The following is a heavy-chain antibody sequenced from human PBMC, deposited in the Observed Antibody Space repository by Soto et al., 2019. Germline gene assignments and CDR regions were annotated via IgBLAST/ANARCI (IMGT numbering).Heavy chain of an antibody. D-gene: IGHD4-17*01. CDR1: GFTFSSYA. J-gene: IGHJ5*02. CDR2: ISGSGGST. CDR3: AKDYGGNSGWFDP. Sequence: EVQLLESGGGLVQPGGSLRLSCAASGFTFSSYAMSWVRQAPGKGLEWVSAISGSGGSTYYADSVKRRFTISRDNSKNTLYLKMNSLRAEDTAVYYCAKDYGGNSGWFDPWGQGTLVTVSS. V-gene: IGHV3-23*01.